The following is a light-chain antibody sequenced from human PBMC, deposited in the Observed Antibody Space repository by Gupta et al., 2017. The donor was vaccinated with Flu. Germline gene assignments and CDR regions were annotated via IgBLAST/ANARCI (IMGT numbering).Light chain of an antibody. Sequence: QSALTQPASVSGSPGQSIAISCTGTSSDVGAYNYVSWYQQHPGKAPKLIIYDVSNWPSGISNRFSGSKSGNTASLTISGVQAEDEADYYCSSYTSSSTVVVFGGGTKLTVL. CDR1: SSDVGAYNY. CDR3: SSYTSSSTVVV. V-gene: IGLV2-14*03. CDR2: DVS. J-gene: IGLJ2*01.